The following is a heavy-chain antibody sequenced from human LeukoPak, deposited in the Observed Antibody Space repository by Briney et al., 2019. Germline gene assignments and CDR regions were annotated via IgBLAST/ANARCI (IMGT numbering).Heavy chain of an antibody. CDR3: ARDVITMVRGVENWFDP. D-gene: IGHD3-10*01. CDR1: GGSISSGGYY. Sequence: PSETLSLTCTVSGGSISSGGYYWSWIRQHPGKGLEWIGYIYYSGSTYYNPSLKSRVTISVDTSKNRFSPKLSSVTAADTAVYYCARDVITMVRGVENWFDPWGQGTLVTVSS. V-gene: IGHV4-31*03. J-gene: IGHJ5*02. CDR2: IYYSGST.